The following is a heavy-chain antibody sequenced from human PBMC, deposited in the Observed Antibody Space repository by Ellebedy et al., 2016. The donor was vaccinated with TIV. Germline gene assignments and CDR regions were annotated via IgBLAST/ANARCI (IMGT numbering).Heavy chain of an antibody. Sequence: PSETLSLTCSVSYGSISSSTSYWGWIRQPPGKGLEWTGSIYNSGSTYYNPSLKSRVTISADTSKNQFSLKLSSVTAADTAVYYCARRRGSYSFDAFDIWGRGTMVTVSS. J-gene: IGHJ3*02. V-gene: IGHV4-39*01. CDR3: ARRRGSYSFDAFDI. CDR1: YGSISSSTSY. CDR2: IYNSGST. D-gene: IGHD1-26*01.